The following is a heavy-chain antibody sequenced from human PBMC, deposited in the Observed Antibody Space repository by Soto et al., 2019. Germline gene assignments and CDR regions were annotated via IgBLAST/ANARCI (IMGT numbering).Heavy chain of an antibody. CDR1: GFTFSSYE. Sequence: PGGSMRLSCAASGFTFSSYEMHWVRQVPGEGLEWVSYISSSGNTIYYADSVKGRFTISRDNAKNSLYLQMNSLTAEDTAVYYCARETSSGYTFDYWGRGTLVTVSS. CDR2: ISSSGNTI. D-gene: IGHD3-22*01. J-gene: IGHJ4*02. CDR3: ARETSSGYTFDY. V-gene: IGHV3-48*03.